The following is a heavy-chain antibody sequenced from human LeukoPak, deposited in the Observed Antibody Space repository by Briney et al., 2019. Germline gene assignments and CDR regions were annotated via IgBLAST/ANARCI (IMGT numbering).Heavy chain of an antibody. CDR2: IGISSGNT. D-gene: IGHD2-15*01. CDR1: GFPFSDYS. Sequence: GGSLRLSCTASGFPFSDYSMNWVRQAPGKGLEWISYIGISSGNTKYADSVKGRFTISRDNSKNTLYLQMNSLRAEDTAVYYCATGYCSGGSCYWPFDYWGQGTLVTVSS. J-gene: IGHJ4*02. V-gene: IGHV3-48*01. CDR3: ATGYCSGGSCYWPFDY.